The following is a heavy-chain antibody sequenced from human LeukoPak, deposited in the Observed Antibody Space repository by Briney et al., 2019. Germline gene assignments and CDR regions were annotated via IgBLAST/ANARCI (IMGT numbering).Heavy chain of an antibody. J-gene: IGHJ6*02. CDR3: AKDTHDSSGYYSGTGDGMDV. CDR1: GFTFSSYS. D-gene: IGHD3-22*01. V-gene: IGHV3-30*18. Sequence: GGSLRLSCAASGFTFSSYSMHWVRQAPGKGLEWVAVISYDGSNKYYADSVKGRFTISRDNSKNTLYLQMNSLRAEDTAVYYCAKDTHDSSGYYSGTGDGMDVWGQGTTVTVSS. CDR2: ISYDGSNK.